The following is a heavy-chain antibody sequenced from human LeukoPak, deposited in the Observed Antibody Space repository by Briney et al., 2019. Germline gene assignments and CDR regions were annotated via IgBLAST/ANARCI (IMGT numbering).Heavy chain of an antibody. CDR3: ASEAAGILAY. V-gene: IGHV3-7*01. CDR2: IKQDGSEK. Sequence: GGSLRLSCAASGFTFSSYWMSWVRQAPGKGLEWVANIKQDGSEKYYVDSVKGRFTISRDNSKNTLYLQMNSLRAEDTAVYYCASEAAGILAYWGQGTLVTVSS. D-gene: IGHD6-19*01. J-gene: IGHJ4*02. CDR1: GFTFSSYW.